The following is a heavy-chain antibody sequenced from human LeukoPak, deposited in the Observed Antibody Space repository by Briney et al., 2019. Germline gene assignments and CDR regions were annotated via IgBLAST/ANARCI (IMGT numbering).Heavy chain of an antibody. D-gene: IGHD1-26*01. J-gene: IGHJ6*02. CDR3: IRGAASGSYYGFDV. CDR2: IKSKTDGGTT. V-gene: IGHV3-15*01. CDR1: GFTFSNAW. Sequence: PGGSLRLSCAASGFTFSNAWMSWVRQAPGKGLEWVGRIKSKTDGGTTDYAAPVKGRFTISRDDSKNTLYLQMNSLKTEDTAVYYCIRGAASGSYYGFDVWGQGATVTVSS.